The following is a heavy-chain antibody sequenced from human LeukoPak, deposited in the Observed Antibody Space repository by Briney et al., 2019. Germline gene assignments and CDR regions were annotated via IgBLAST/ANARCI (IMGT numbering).Heavy chain of an antibody. J-gene: IGHJ3*01. CDR2: INPNSGGT. CDR3: AREPIAAAENDAFDL. D-gene: IGHD6-13*01. CDR1: GYTFTDYA. V-gene: IGHV1-2*02. Sequence: GASVKVSCKASGYTFTDYALHWVRQAPGQGLEWMAWINPNSGGTNYAQKFQGRVTMTRDTSISTAYMELSRLRYDDTAIYYCAREPIAAAENDAFDLWGQGTKITVSS.